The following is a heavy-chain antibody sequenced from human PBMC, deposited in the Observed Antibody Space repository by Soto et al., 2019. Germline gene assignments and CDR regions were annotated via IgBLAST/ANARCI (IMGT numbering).Heavy chain of an antibody. J-gene: IGHJ4*02. CDR3: VIGRTGTGGFDY. CDR2: IDLDTGNT. V-gene: IGHV1-2*02. CDR1: GHTFSGHH. Sequence: ASVKVSCKASGHTFSGHHMHWVRQAPGHGLEWMTYIDLDTGNTASSQKFQGRVTTTRDTSFTTAYMDLSGLGSDDTALYYCVIGRTGTGGFDYWGTGTGVIFSS. D-gene: IGHD3-16*01.